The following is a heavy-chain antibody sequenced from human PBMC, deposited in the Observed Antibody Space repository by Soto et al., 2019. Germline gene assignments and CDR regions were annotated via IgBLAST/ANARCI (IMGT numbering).Heavy chain of an antibody. Sequence: QVQLKQSGPRLARPSGTLSLTCVVSGGSISSTNWWTWVRQTPGKGLEWIGEVYHTGSTKYNPSLKDPVTISVGTSNNQFPPNLKSVTAADTAVYYCATLPPPIVVVVLPIPSWGQGTLVTVSS. CDR2: VYHTGST. J-gene: IGHJ4*02. CDR3: ATLPPPIVVVVLPIPS. V-gene: IGHV4-4*02. CDR1: GGSISSTNW. D-gene: IGHD2-15*01.